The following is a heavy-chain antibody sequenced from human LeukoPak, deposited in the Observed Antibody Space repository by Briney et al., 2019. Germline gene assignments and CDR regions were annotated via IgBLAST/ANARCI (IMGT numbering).Heavy chain of an antibody. D-gene: IGHD6-13*01. CDR3: ARVSSSSWSYGMDV. CDR2: IYYSAST. V-gene: IGHV4-59*01. Sequence: SETLSLTCTVSGGSLTSYYWSCIRQPPGKGLGCIGYIYYSASTNYNTSLKSRVTISVDTSKNQFSLKLSSVAAADMAVYYCARVSSSSWSYGMDVGGQGTTVSVSS. CDR1: GGSLTSYY. J-gene: IGHJ6*02.